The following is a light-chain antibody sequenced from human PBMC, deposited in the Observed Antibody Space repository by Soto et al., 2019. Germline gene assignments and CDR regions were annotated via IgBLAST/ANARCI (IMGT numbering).Light chain of an antibody. Sequence: DIQMTQSPPSLYASIGDRVTITCRASQNINRCLNWYQQKAGTAPKLLIYAAPTAQGGVPSRFSGSGSGTDFTLTIGSLQPEDLATYYCQQCYSAVTFGPGTKVAI. J-gene: IGKJ3*01. CDR1: QNINRC. CDR2: AAP. CDR3: QQCYSAVT. V-gene: IGKV1-39*01.